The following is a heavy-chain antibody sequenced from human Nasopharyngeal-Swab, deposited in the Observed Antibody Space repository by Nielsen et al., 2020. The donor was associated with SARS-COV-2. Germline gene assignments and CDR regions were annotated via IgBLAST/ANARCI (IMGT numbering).Heavy chain of an antibody. CDR1: GFTFSSYS. CDR2: INPNGGGI. CDR3: VRGRERAYDY. J-gene: IGHJ4*02. D-gene: IGHD1-26*01. Sequence: GESLKISCAASGFTFSSYSMNWVRQAPGKGLEWVANINPNGGGITYVDSVKGRFTISRDNAKNSLYLQMNSLRAEDTAVYYCVRGRERAYDYWGQGTLVTVSS. V-gene: IGHV3-7*05.